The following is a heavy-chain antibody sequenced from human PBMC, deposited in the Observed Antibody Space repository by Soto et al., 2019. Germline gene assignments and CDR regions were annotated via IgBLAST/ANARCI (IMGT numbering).Heavy chain of an antibody. CDR1: GYTFTSYD. D-gene: IGHD1-1*01. J-gene: IGHJ4*02. Sequence: ASVKVSCKASGYTFTSYDICWVRQATGQGLEFMGWMNPNTGNSGYAQKFQGRVTMTSDTSISTAHMELSSPRSDDTAVYYCARRAETNGWNGFGADKYYFDFWGQGTLVTVSS. CDR2: MNPNTGNS. CDR3: ARRAETNGWNGFGADKYYFDF. V-gene: IGHV1-8*01.